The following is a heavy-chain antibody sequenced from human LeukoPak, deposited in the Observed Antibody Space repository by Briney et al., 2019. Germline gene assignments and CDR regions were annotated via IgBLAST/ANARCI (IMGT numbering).Heavy chain of an antibody. Sequence: ASVKVSCKASGYTFTSYGISWVRQAPGQGLEWMGWISAYNGNTNYAQKLQGRVTMTTDTSTSTAYMELRSLRSDDTAVYYCARDRFPRYYYDSSGYGKFDYWGQGTLVTVPS. CDR2: ISAYNGNT. D-gene: IGHD3-22*01. CDR3: ARDRFPRYYYDSSGYGKFDY. CDR1: GYTFTSYG. V-gene: IGHV1-18*01. J-gene: IGHJ4*02.